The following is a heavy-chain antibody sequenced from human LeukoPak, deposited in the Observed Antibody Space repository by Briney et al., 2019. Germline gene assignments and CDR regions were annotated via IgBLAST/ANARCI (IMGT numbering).Heavy chain of an antibody. CDR2: INSDARNT. J-gene: IGHJ3*02. D-gene: IGHD3-3*01. CDR1: GFTFSSYW. V-gene: IGHV3-74*01. Sequence: GGSLRLSCAASGFTFSSYWMYWVRQAPGKGLVWVSRINSDARNTNYADSVQGRFTISRDNAKNTLYLQMNSLRVEVTAVYYCASGIGVGDSFDIWGQGTMVTVSS. CDR3: ASGIGVGDSFDI.